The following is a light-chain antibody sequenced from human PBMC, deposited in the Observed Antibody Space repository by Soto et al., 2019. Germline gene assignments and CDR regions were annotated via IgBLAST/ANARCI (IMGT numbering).Light chain of an antibody. CDR1: SSDVGTYND. CDR3: CSYAGSYAFVV. CDR2: DVS. Sequence: QSALTQPRSVSGSPGQSVTISCTGTSSDVGTYNDVSWYQQYPGKAPNLMISDVSERPSGVPDRFSGSNYGNTASLPISGLQAEDEADDYCCSYAGSYAFVVFGGGTKLTVL. J-gene: IGLJ2*01. V-gene: IGLV2-11*01.